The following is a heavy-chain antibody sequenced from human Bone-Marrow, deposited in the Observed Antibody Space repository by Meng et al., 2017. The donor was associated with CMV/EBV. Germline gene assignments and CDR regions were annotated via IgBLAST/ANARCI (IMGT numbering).Heavy chain of an antibody. Sequence: GESLKISCAASGFTFSGSAMHWVRQASGKGLEWVGRIRSKANSYATAYAASVRGRFTISRDDSRNTAFLQMHRLKTEDTAVYYCTRLPYSSSWSGVSFDYWGQGTLVTVSS. CDR3: TRLPYSSSWSGVSFDY. V-gene: IGHV3-73*01. CDR2: IRSKANSYAT. CDR1: GFTFSGSA. D-gene: IGHD6-13*01. J-gene: IGHJ4*02.